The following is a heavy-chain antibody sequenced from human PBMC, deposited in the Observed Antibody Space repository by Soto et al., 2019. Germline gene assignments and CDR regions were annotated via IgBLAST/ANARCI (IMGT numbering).Heavy chain of an antibody. J-gene: IGHJ4*02. Sequence: QVQLVESGGGVVQPGRSLRLSCAASGFTFSSYGMHWVRQAPGKGLEWVAVISYDGSNKYYADSVKGRFTISRDNSKNTLYLQMNRLRAEDTAVYYCAKMGGVNYDYVWGSYRYYYFDYWGQGTLVTVSS. D-gene: IGHD3-16*02. CDR1: GFTFSSYG. CDR3: AKMGGVNYDYVWGSYRYYYFDY. V-gene: IGHV3-30*18. CDR2: ISYDGSNK.